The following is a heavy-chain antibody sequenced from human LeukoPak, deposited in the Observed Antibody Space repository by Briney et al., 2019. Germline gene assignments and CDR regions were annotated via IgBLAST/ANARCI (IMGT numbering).Heavy chain of an antibody. D-gene: IGHD2-15*01. CDR2: INYSGST. CDR3: ARVGCSGGCCHPFGY. J-gene: IGHJ4*02. CDR1: GGSISSGDYY. V-gene: IGHV4-30-4*08. Sequence: SQTLSLTCTVSGGSISSGDYYWSWIRQPPGKGLEWIGYINYSGSTYYNPSLKSRVTISVDTSENQFSLKLSSGTAAAPPVHSCARVGCSGGCCHPFGYWGQGTLVTVSS.